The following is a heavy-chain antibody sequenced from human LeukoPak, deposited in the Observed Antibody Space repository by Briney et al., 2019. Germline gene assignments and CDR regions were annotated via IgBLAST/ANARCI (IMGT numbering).Heavy chain of an antibody. Sequence: ASVKVSCKASGYIFTDYHMHWVRQAPGQGLEWMGRINPNSGGTNYAQKLQGRVTMTTDTSTSTAYMELRSLRSDDTAVYYCAREFDSSSWTPDAFDIWGQGTMVTVSS. CDR3: AREFDSSSWTPDAFDI. CDR1: GYIFTDYH. CDR2: INPNSGGT. J-gene: IGHJ3*02. D-gene: IGHD6-13*01. V-gene: IGHV1-2*06.